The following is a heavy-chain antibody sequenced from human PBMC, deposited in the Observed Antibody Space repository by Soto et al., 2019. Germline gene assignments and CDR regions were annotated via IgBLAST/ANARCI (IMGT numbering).Heavy chain of an antibody. Sequence: QVQLQQWGAGLLKPSETLSLKCAVTGGSLSGYYWSWIRQPPGKGLEWIGEVKDGGHTNYSPSLRGRVTISSDTSNNQFSLRLNSVTAADTGVYYCARGQEGVVATHWDHGSLVTVS. CDR3: ARGQEGVVATH. V-gene: IGHV4-34*01. D-gene: IGHD5-12*01. CDR2: VKDGGHT. J-gene: IGHJ4*01. CDR1: GGSLSGYY.